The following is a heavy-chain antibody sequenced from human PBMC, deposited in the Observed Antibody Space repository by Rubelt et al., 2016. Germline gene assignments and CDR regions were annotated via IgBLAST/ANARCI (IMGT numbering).Heavy chain of an antibody. Sequence: QVQLQQWGAGLLKPSETLSLTCAVYGGSITDYNWSWIRQPPGKGLEWIGEVHHSGNSNYNPSLKSRVTLSVDTSKNHLSRRLSSVTAADTAVYYCARLGTTLTTGRYVQHWGQGTLVTVSS. V-gene: IGHV4-34*01. CDR2: VHHSGNS. D-gene: IGHD4-17*01. J-gene: IGHJ1*01. CDR1: GGSITDYN. CDR3: ARLGTTLTTGRYVQH.